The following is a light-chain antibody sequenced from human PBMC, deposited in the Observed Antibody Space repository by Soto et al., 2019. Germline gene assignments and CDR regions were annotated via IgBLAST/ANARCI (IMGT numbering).Light chain of an antibody. CDR1: QSVSRN. CDR2: DAS. CDR3: QQRSNWPA. J-gene: IGKJ4*01. V-gene: IGKV3-11*01. Sequence: EIVLTQSPATLSLSPGERATLSCRASQSVSRNLAWYQQKPGHAPRLLIYDASNRATGIPARLSGSGSGTDFTLTISSLEPEDFAVYYCQQRSNWPAFGGGTKVDIK.